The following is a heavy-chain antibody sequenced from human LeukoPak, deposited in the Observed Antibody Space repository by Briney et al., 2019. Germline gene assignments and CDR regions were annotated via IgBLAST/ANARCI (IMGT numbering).Heavy chain of an antibody. V-gene: IGHV3-30*18. CDR3: AKELASGWCDY. CDR2: ISYDGSTK. D-gene: IGHD6-19*01. Sequence: GGSLRLSCAGSGFTFSDYGIHGVRQAPGKGLEWVAVISYDGSTKYYVDSVRGRFTISRDNSKNTLYLQMNSLRLEDTAVYYCAKELASGWCDYWGQGTPVTFSS. CDR1: GFTFSDYG. J-gene: IGHJ4*02.